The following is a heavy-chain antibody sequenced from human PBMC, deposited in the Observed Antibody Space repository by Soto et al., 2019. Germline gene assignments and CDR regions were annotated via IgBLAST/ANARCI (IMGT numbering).Heavy chain of an antibody. V-gene: IGHV3-23*01. J-gene: IGHJ4*02. CDR3: AKAWYSSSWYEVDY. CDR1: GFTFRSYA. CDR2: ISNSGGST. Sequence: TGGSLRLSCAASGFTFRSYAMSWVRQAPGQGLEWVSGISNSGGSTYYADSVKGRFTISRDNSKNTLYLQMNSLRAEDTAVYYWAKAWYSSSWYEVDYWGQGTLVTVSS. D-gene: IGHD6-13*01.